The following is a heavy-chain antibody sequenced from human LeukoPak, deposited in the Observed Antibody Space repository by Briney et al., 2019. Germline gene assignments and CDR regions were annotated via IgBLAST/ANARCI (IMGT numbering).Heavy chain of an antibody. CDR1: GISFRNYA. J-gene: IGHJ4*02. CDR3: ARESWVSDPDAVR. D-gene: IGHD3-10*01. Sequence: GGSLRLSCAASGISFRNYAMSWVRQAPARGPESVSSLRGNDETFYADSVKGRFTLSRDDSRNAVYLQLNNLRVEDTAIYYCARESWVSDPDAVRWGQGTQVTVSS. V-gene: IGHV3-23*01. CDR2: LRGNDET.